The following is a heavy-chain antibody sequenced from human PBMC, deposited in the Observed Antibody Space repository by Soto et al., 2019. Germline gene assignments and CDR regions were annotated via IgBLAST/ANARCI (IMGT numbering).Heavy chain of an antibody. J-gene: IGHJ4*02. CDR2: IYSGGST. D-gene: IGHD5-12*01. CDR1: GFTVSSNY. V-gene: IGHV3-66*01. Sequence: EVQLVESGGGLVQPGGSLRLSCAASGFTVSSNYMSWVRQAPGKGLEWVSVIYSGGSTYYADSVKGRFTISRDNSKNTLYLQMSRLRADDTAGYYCARAPSGYDPFDYWGQGTLVTVSS. CDR3: ARAPSGYDPFDY.